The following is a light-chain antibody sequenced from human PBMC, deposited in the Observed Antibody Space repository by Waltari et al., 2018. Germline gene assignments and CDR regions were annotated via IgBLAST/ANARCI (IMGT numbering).Light chain of an antibody. Sequence: EIVLTQSPATLSLSPGERATLSCRASQSISSYLAWYQQKPGQAPRLLIYGASTRSTGVPARFSGSGSGTEFTLTISSLHSEDFAVYYCQQYNDWPLTFGGGTKVDIK. V-gene: IGKV3-15*01. CDR3: QQYNDWPLT. CDR1: QSISSY. CDR2: GAS. J-gene: IGKJ4*01.